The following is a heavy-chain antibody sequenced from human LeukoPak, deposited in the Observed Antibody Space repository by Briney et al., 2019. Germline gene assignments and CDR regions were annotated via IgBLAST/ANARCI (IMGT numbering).Heavy chain of an antibody. J-gene: IGHJ4*02. CDR2: IYYSGST. D-gene: IGHD5-12*01. CDR1: GGSISSYY. CDR3: ARDNPRGYEDY. Sequence: ASETLSLTCTVSGGSISSYYWSWIRQPPGKGLEWIGYIYYSGSTNYNPSLKSRVTISVDTSKNQFSLKLSSVTAADTAVYYCARDNPRGYEDYWGQGTLVTVSS. V-gene: IGHV4-59*12.